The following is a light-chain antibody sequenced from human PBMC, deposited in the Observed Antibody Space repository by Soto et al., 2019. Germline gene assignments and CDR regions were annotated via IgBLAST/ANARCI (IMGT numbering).Light chain of an antibody. CDR1: QSVRSNS. CDR2: GAS. Sequence: EIVLTQSPGTMSLSPGERATLSCRASQSVRSNSLAWYQQKPGQAPRLLISGASSRAAGIPDRFSGSGSGTDFTLIISRLEPEDFAVYFCQEYGSSPRTFGQGTKVDIK. CDR3: QEYGSSPRT. J-gene: IGKJ1*01. V-gene: IGKV3-20*01.